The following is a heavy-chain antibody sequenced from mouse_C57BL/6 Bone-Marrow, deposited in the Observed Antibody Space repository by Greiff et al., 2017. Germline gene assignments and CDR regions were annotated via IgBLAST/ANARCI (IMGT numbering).Heavy chain of an antibody. J-gene: IGHJ4*01. V-gene: IGHV5-16*01. Sequence: EVKLVESEGGLVQPGSSMKLSCTASGFTFSDYYMAWVRQVPEKGLEWVANINYDGSSTYYLDSLKSRFIISRDNAKNILYLQMSSLKSEDTATYYCTRDRLLRAMDYWGQGTSVTVSS. D-gene: IGHD1-1*01. CDR1: GFTFSDYY. CDR3: TRDRLLRAMDY. CDR2: INYDGSST.